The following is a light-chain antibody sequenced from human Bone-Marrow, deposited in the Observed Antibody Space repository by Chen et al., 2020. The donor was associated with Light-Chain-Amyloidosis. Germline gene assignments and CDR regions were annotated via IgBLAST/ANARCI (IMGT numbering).Light chain of an antibody. CDR3: QQRSNWPLT. V-gene: IGKV3-11*01. CDR2: GAT. CDR1: QSVSSY. Sequence: IVLTQSPATLPSSPGERATLSCRASQSVSSYVAWYQQKPGQATRLLIYGATNRATGIPTRFSGSGSGTDFTLTISSLEPEDFAGYYCQQRSNWPLTFGGGTKVEIK. J-gene: IGKJ4*01.